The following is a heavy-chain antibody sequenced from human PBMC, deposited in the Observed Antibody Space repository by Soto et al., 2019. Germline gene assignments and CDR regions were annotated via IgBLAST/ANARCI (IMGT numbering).Heavy chain of an antibody. D-gene: IGHD3-22*01. CDR3: TTPRYYDSSGSDY. Sequence: GSLRRSCAASVFTVSNAWMSWVRQGPGKGLEWVGRIKSKTDGGTTDYAAPVKGRFTISRDDSKNTLYLQMNSLKTEDTAVYYCTTPRYYDSSGSDYWGQGTLVTVSS. CDR2: IKSKTDGGTT. J-gene: IGHJ4*02. CDR1: VFTVSNAW. V-gene: IGHV3-15*01.